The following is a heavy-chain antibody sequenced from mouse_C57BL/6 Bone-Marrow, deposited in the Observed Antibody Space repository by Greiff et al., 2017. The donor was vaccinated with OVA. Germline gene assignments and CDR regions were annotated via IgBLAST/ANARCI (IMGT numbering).Heavy chain of an antibody. CDR1: GYAFRSSW. CDR2: IYPGDGDT. Sequence: VQLQQSGPELVKPGASVKISCKASGYAFRSSWMNWVKQMPGKGLEWIGRIYPGDGDTNYNGKFKGKATLTADKSSSTAYMQLSSLTSEDSAVYFCASSYYYDAAYWGEGTLVTVSA. D-gene: IGHD2-4*01. J-gene: IGHJ3*01. CDR3: ASSYYYDAAY. V-gene: IGHV1-82*01.